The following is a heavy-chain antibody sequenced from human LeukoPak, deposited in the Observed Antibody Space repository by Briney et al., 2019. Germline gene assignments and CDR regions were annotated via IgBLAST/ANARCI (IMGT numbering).Heavy chain of an antibody. D-gene: IGHD1-26*01. J-gene: IGHJ4*02. Sequence: GGSLRLSCAVSGFTFSNYWMTWVRQAPGKGLEWVANIKQDGRETYYVDSVKGRFTISRDNSNNSLYLQMSSLRAEDTTVYYCARAGGRASGSSYWGQGTLVTVSS. CDR1: GFTFSNYW. V-gene: IGHV3-7*01. CDR3: ARAGGRASGSSY. CDR2: IKQDGRET.